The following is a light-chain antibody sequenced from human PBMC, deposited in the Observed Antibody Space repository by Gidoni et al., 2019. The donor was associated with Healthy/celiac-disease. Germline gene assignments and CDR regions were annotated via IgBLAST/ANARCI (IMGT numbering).Light chain of an antibody. V-gene: IGKV1-39*01. CDR2: AAS. J-gene: IGKJ2*02. Sequence: DIQMTQSPSSLSASVGDRVTITCRASQSISSYLKWYQQKPGKAPKLLIYAASSLQSRVPSWSSGRGSRTDFTLTISLLQPEDFATYYWQQSYSTPRTFGQGTKLEIK. CDR1: QSISSY. CDR3: QQSYSTPRT.